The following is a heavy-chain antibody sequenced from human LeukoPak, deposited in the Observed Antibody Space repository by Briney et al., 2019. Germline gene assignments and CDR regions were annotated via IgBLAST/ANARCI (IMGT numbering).Heavy chain of an antibody. J-gene: IGHJ3*02. CDR2: IKQDGSEK. CDR1: GFTFSSYW. D-gene: IGHD2-2*03. V-gene: IGHV3-7*01. CDR3: ARVDDLDAFDI. Sequence: PGGSLRLSCAASGFTFSSYWMSWVRQAPGKGLEWVANIKQDGSEKYYVDSVKGRFTISRDNAKNSLYLQMDSLRAEDTAVYYCARVDDLDAFDIWGQGTLVTVSS.